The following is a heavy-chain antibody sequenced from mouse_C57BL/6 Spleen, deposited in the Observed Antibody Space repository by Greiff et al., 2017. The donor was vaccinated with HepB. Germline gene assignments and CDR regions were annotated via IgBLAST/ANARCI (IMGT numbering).Heavy chain of an antibody. V-gene: IGHV5-17*01. CDR2: ISSGSSTI. Sequence: EVQLVESGGGLVKPGGSLKLSCAASGFTFSDYGMHWVRQAPEKGLEWVAYISSGSSTIYYADTVKGRFTISRDNAKNTLFLQMTSLRSEDTAMYYCATGTTGYAMDYWGQGTSVTVSS. J-gene: IGHJ4*01. CDR1: GFTFSDYG. D-gene: IGHD1-1*01. CDR3: ATGTTGYAMDY.